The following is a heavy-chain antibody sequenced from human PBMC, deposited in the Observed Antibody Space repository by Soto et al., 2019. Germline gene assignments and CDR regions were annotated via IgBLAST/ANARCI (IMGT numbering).Heavy chain of an antibody. CDR2: ISSSSSYI. Sequence: PGGSLRLSCAASGFTFSSYSMNWVRQAPGKGLEWVSSISSSSSYIYYADSVKGRFTISRDNAKNSLYLQMNSLRAEDTAVYYCARDGVVVAAPYYYYYMDVWGKGTTVTVSS. V-gene: IGHV3-21*01. CDR1: GFTFSSYS. J-gene: IGHJ6*03. D-gene: IGHD2-15*01. CDR3: ARDGVVVAAPYYYYYMDV.